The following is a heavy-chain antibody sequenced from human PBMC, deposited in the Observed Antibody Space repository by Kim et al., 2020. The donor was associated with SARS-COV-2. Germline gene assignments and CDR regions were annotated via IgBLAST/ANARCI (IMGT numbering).Heavy chain of an antibody. J-gene: IGHJ5*02. D-gene: IGHD1-26*01. Sequence: GTSFYNPSLKGRVSISADTSKNQFSLKLTSVTAADTAVYFCATRQDAGGLDPWGQGTLVTVSS. CDR3: ATRQDAGGLDP. V-gene: IGHV4-31*02. CDR2: GTS.